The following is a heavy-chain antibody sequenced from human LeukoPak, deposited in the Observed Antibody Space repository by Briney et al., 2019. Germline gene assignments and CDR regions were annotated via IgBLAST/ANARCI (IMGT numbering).Heavy chain of an antibody. J-gene: IGHJ5*02. Sequence: GGSLRLSCVASGFTFSSYSMNWVRQAPGKGLEWVSSISSSSSYIYYADSVKGRFTISRDNAKDSLYLQMNSLRAEDTAVYYCARAPKYCSSTSCYVNWFDPWGQGTLVTVSS. V-gene: IGHV3-21*01. CDR1: GFTFSSYS. D-gene: IGHD2-2*01. CDR3: ARAPKYCSSTSCYVNWFDP. CDR2: ISSSSSYI.